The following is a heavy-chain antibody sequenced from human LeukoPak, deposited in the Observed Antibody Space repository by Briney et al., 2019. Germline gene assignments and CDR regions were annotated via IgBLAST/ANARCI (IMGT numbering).Heavy chain of an antibody. J-gene: IGHJ4*02. D-gene: IGHD3-22*01. Sequence: SETLSLTCTVSGGSISSGGYYWSWIRQPPGKGLEWIGYIYHSGSTYYNPSLKSRVTISVDRSKNQFSLKLSSVTAADTAVYYCARARNYYDSSGYSAFHSPAPDYWGQGTLVTVSS. CDR2: IYHSGST. CDR1: GGSISSGGYY. V-gene: IGHV4-30-2*01. CDR3: ARARNYYDSSGYSAFHSPAPDY.